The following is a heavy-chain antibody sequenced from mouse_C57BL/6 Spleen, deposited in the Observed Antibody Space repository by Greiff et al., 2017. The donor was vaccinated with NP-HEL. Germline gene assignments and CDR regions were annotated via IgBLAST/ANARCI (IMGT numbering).Heavy chain of an antibody. D-gene: IGHD1-1*01. J-gene: IGHJ2*01. CDR3: ARATVAATGFDY. V-gene: IGHV1-55*01. Sequence: VQLQQPGAELVKPGASVKMSCKASGYTFTSYWITWVKQRPGQGLEWIGDIYPGSGSTNYNEKFKSKATLTVDTSSSTAYMQLSSLTSEDSAVYYCARATVAATGFDYWGQGTTLTVSS. CDR2: IYPGSGST. CDR1: GYTFTSYW.